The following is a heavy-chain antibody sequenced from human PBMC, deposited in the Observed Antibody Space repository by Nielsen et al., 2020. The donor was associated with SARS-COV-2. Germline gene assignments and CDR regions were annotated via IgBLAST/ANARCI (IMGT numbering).Heavy chain of an antibody. CDR3: AKDDGYCYGGSCYFFDY. CDR2: IFSDGST. Sequence: GESLKISCAASGFIVSKNYMNWVRQAPGKGLEWVSVIFSDGSTYYADSVKGRFTISRDNSKNTLYLQMSSLRAEDTAVYYCAKDDGYCYGGSCYFFDYWGQGTLVTVSS. V-gene: IGHV3-66*02. CDR1: GFIVSKNY. D-gene: IGHD2-15*01. J-gene: IGHJ4*02.